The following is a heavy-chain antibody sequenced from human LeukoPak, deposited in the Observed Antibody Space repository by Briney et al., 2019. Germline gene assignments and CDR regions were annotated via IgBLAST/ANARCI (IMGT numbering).Heavy chain of an antibody. CDR3: AAGNCGGDCYSQDYYYYMDV. Sequence: GASVKVSCKAYEFTFTSSAMQWVRQARGQRLEWIGGIVVGSGNTNYAQKFQERVTITRDMSTSTAYMELSSLRSEDTAVYYCAAGNCGGDCYSQDYYYYMDVWGKGTTVTVSS. CDR2: IVVGSGNT. D-gene: IGHD2-21*02. V-gene: IGHV1-58*02. J-gene: IGHJ6*03. CDR1: EFTFTSSA.